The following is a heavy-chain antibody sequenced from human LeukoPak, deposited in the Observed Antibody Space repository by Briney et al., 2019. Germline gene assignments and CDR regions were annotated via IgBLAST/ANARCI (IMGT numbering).Heavy chain of an antibody. CDR2: IYYSGST. CDR3: ARGVTTPPYYYYYGMDV. V-gene: IGHV4-59*01. J-gene: IGHJ6*02. D-gene: IGHD4-11*01. Sequence: SETLSLTCTASGGSISSYYWSWIRQPPGKGLEWIGYIYYSGSTNYNPSLKSRVTISVDTSKNQFSLKLSSVTAADTAVYYCARGVTTPPYYYYYGMDVWGQGTTVTVSS. CDR1: GGSISSYY.